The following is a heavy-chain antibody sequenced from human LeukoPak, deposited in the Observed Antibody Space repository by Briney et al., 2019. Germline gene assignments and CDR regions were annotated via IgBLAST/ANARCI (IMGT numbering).Heavy chain of an antibody. CDR1: GYTFTGYY. D-gene: IGHD2-2*01. V-gene: IGHV1-2*02. CDR3: ARDLVVVPTATPYFDY. J-gene: IGHJ4*02. Sequence: ASVKVSCKASGYTFTGYYIHWVRQAPGQGLEWMGWINPNSGGADYAQKFQGRVTMTRDTSISTAYMELSRLRSDDTAVYYCARDLVVVPTATPYFDYWGQGTLVTVSS. CDR2: INPNSGGA.